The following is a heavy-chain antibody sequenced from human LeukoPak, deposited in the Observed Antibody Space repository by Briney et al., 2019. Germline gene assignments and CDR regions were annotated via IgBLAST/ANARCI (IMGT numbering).Heavy chain of an antibody. J-gene: IGHJ4*02. CDR3: AKGPLSGYSPDY. Sequence: GGSLRLSCAASEFTFSSSWMTWVRQAPGKGLEWVSSISGGGGSTYYADSVKGRFTISRDNSKNTLYLQVNSLRAEDTAVYYCAKGPLSGYSPDYWGQGTLVTVSS. CDR2: ISGGGGST. CDR1: EFTFSSSW. V-gene: IGHV3-23*01. D-gene: IGHD3-3*01.